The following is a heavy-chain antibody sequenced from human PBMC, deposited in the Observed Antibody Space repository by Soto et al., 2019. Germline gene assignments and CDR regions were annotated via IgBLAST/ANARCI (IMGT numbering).Heavy chain of an antibody. Sequence: ASVKVSWKASGYTFTSYGIHWVRQAPGQRLEWMGWINAANGDTKYSPKFQGRVTITRDTSASTAYMELSSLRSEDTAVYYCVRRHVSATGIDWFDPWGQGTLVTVSS. D-gene: IGHD6-13*01. CDR1: GYTFTSYG. CDR3: VRRHVSATGIDWFDP. V-gene: IGHV1-3*01. J-gene: IGHJ5*02. CDR2: INAANGDT.